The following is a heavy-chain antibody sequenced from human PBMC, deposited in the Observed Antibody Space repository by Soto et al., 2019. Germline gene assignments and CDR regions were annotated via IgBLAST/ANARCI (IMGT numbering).Heavy chain of an antibody. Sequence: QVQLVQSGAEVKKPGASVKVSCKASGYSFTRHDINWVRQAPGPGLEWMGWINPSSGNTGHAQRFLGRLTMTTDPSTSTAYMELSGLKSDDTAIHCSARKGILFTGVIVFYGMDVWGQANTVTVPS. V-gene: IGHV1-8*01. D-gene: IGHD2-21*01. CDR1: GYSFTRHD. J-gene: IGHJ6*02. CDR2: INPSSGNT. CDR3: ARKGILFTGVIVFYGMDV.